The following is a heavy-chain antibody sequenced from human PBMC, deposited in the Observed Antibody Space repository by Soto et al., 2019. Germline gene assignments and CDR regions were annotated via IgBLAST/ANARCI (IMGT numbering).Heavy chain of an antibody. J-gene: IGHJ4*02. Sequence: ASVKVSCKTSGYTVTGYYIHWVRQAPGQGLEWMGWINPNSGDAKYAQKFQGRVTMTRDPSTAYMQLSTLSSDDTAVYYCARSLSTIGARPDYWGQGTLVTVSS. CDR1: GYTVTGYY. V-gene: IGHV1-2*02. CDR2: INPNSGDA. D-gene: IGHD6-6*01. CDR3: ARSLSTIGARPDY.